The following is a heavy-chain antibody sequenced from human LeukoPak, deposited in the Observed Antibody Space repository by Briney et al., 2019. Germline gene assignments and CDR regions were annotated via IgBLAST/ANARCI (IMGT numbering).Heavy chain of an antibody. V-gene: IGHV1-2*02. D-gene: IGHD7-27*01. CDR2: INPIFGGT. CDR3: APLTGDEHYFDS. CDR1: GYTLTDYY. Sequence: ASVKVSCKASGYTLTDYYIHWVRQAPGQGVEWLGWINPIFGGTNYAQKFQGRVTMTTDTSISTAYIELSRLRSDDTAVYYCAPLTGDEHYFDSWGQGTLVSVSS. J-gene: IGHJ4*02.